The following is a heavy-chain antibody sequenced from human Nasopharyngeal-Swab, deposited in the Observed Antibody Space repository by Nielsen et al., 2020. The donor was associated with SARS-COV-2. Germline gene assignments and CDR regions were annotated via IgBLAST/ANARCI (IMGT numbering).Heavy chain of an antibody. D-gene: IGHD2-8*02. J-gene: IGHJ4*02. CDR1: GYTFTSYD. V-gene: IGHV1-8*01. CDR3: VRPRYCSAASCGRHSGVALFDY. Sequence: ASVKVSCKASGYTFTSYDINWVRQASGQGLEWMGWMNPNSGNTGYAQKFQGRVTMTRDTSITTAYMELSGLRSEDTAVYYCVRPRYCSAASCGRHSGVALFDYWGQGTPVTVSA. CDR2: MNPNSGNT.